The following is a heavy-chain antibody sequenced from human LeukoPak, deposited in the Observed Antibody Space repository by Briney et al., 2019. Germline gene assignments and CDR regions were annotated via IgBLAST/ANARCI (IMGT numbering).Heavy chain of an antibody. D-gene: IGHD5-12*01. CDR3: AKEGDEFRGYLDI. CDR1: GFTFSRLG. CDR2: IHNDGTMG. V-gene: IGHV3-30*02. Sequence: GGSLRLSCATSGFTFSRLGMQWVRQAPGKGLEWVAVIHNDGTMGQYADSVKGRFTISKDFSRNTLHLQMHSLRDDDTAVYYCAKEGDEFRGYLDIWGKGTTVTVFS. J-gene: IGHJ6*04.